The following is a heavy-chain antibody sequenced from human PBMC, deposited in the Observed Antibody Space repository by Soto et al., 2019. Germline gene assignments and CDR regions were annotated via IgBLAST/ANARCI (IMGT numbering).Heavy chain of an antibody. J-gene: IGHJ4*02. D-gene: IGHD6-6*01. CDR2: INAYNGNT. Sequence: ASLKLSCKASGYTFTSFGVNWDRQAPGQGLEWMGWINAYNGNTNYAQKFQGRVTMTADTATSTAYMEVRSLRSDDTAVYYCETGEAGVEAHVIWGQGTLVTVS. CDR1: GYTFTSFG. CDR3: ETGEAGVEAHVI. V-gene: IGHV1-18*01.